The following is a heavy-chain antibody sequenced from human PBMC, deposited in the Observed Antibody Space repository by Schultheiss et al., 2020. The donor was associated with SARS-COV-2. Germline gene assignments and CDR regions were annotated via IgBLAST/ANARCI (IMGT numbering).Heavy chain of an antibody. Sequence: SQTLSLTCTVSGGSISSYYWSWIRQPPGKGLEWIGEINHSGSTNYNPSLKSRVTISVDTSKNQFSLKLSSVTAADTAVYYCARAPKYYYDSSGYYRYFDYWGQGTLVTVSS. V-gene: IGHV4-34*01. CDR3: ARAPKYYYDSSGYYRYFDY. CDR2: INHSGST. J-gene: IGHJ4*02. D-gene: IGHD3-22*01. CDR1: GGSISSYY.